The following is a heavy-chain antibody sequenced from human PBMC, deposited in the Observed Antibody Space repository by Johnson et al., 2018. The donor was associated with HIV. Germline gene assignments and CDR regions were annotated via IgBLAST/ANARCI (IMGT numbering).Heavy chain of an antibody. CDR3: AKGADYADYEGAFDI. CDR2: IYSGGSS. V-gene: IGHV3-66*01. D-gene: IGHD4-17*01. Sequence: VQLVESGGGLVQPGGSLRLSCAASDFTVGSIYMSWVRQAPGKGLEWVSLIYSGGSSYYADSVKGRFTISRDHSKNTLYLQMNSLRVEDTAVYYCAKGADYADYEGAFDIWGQGTMVTVSS. CDR1: DFTVGSIY. J-gene: IGHJ3*02.